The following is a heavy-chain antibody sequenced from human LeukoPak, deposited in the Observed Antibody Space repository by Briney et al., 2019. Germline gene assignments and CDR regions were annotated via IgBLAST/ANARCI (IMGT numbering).Heavy chain of an antibody. D-gene: IGHD5-12*01. Sequence: ASVKVSCKASGYTFTSYDINWVRQATGQGLEWTGWMNPNSGNTGYAQKFQGRVTTTRNTSISTAYMELSSLRSEDTAVYYCARVRVDPDGYENCDYWGQGTLVTVSS. V-gene: IGHV1-8*01. CDR2: MNPNSGNT. J-gene: IGHJ4*02. CDR1: GYTFTSYD. CDR3: ARVRVDPDGYENCDY.